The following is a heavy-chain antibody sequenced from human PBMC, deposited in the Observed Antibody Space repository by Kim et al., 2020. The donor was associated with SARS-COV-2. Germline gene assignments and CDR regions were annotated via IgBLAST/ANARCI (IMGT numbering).Heavy chain of an antibody. Sequence: SETLSLTCTVSGGSVSSGSYYWSWIRQPPGKGLEWIGYIYYSGSTNYNPSLKSRVTISVDTSKNQFSLKLSSVTAADTAVYYCARVEAAAAGLEFDYWGQGTLVTVSS. CDR1: GGSVSSGSYY. V-gene: IGHV4-61*01. CDR3: ARVEAAAAGLEFDY. CDR2: IYYSGST. D-gene: IGHD6-13*01. J-gene: IGHJ4*02.